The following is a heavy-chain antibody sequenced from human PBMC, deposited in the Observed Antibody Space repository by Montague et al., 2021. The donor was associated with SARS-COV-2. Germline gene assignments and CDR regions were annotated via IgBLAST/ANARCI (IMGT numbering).Heavy chain of an antibody. J-gene: IGHJ6*03. V-gene: IGHV3-33*01. CDR1: GFTFSSYG. CDR3: ARDHGFPRYTDV. Sequence: SLRLSCAASGFTFSSYGMHWVRQAPGKGLEWVAVIWYDGSNKYYADSVKGRFTISRDNSKNTLYLQMNSLRAEDTAVYYCARDHGFPRYTDVWGKGTTVTVSS. CDR2: IWYDGSNK.